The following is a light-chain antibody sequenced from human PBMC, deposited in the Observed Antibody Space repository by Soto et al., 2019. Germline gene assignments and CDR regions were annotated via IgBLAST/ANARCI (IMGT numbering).Light chain of an antibody. Sequence: EIGLTQSPVTLSLSPGERATHACRASQSINNYLAWYQQKPGQPPRLLIYDASNRATAIPVRFSGSGSGTDFTLTISSLEPEDSAVYYCQYRGIWPPGATFGGGTKVEIK. CDR2: DAS. CDR3: QYRGIWPPGAT. V-gene: IGKV3-11*01. J-gene: IGKJ4*01. CDR1: QSINNY.